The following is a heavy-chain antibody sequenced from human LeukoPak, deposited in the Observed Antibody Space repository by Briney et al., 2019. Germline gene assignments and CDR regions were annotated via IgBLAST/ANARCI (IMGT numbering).Heavy chain of an antibody. D-gene: IGHD3-10*01. CDR2: IIPIFGTA. CDR3: ARSARGTMVRGVTPELTY. J-gene: IGHJ4*02. Sequence: SVKVSCKASGGTFSSYAISWVRQAPGQGLEWMGGIIPIFGTANYAQKFQGRVTITADKSTSTAYMELSSLRSEDTAVYYCARSARGTMVRGVTPELTYWGQGTLVTVSS. V-gene: IGHV1-69*06. CDR1: GGTFSSYA.